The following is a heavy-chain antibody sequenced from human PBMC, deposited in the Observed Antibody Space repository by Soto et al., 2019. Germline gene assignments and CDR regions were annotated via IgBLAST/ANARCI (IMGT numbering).Heavy chain of an antibody. V-gene: IGHV3-21*01. CDR2: ISLSGSQI. CDR3: ARVISCGGGTCSSVHQYYGMDV. D-gene: IGHD2-21*01. J-gene: IGHJ6*02. CDR1: GLMYSSYS. Sequence: EVQSVESGGGLVKPGGSVRLSCVAYGLMYSSYSMSWVRQAPGKGLEWVAFISLSGSQINYAALVEGRFTIPRDNAKNALYLQMNTVRGEDTAIYYCARVISCGGGTCSSVHQYYGMDVWGPGTTVTVSS.